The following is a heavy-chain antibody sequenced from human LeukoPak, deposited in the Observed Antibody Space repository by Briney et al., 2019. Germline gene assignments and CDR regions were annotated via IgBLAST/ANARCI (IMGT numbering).Heavy chain of an antibody. CDR3: AKESDYFDSSSYLGGFDY. D-gene: IGHD3-22*01. CDR2: ISGSGDNT. V-gene: IGHV3-23*01. Sequence: GGSLRLSCAASGFTFSNYAMSWVRQAPGKGLEWVSAISGSGDNTYYADSVKGRFTVSRDNSKNTLYVQMKSLRAEDTAVYYCAKESDYFDSSSYLGGFDYWGQGILVTVSS. CDR1: GFTFSNYA. J-gene: IGHJ4*02.